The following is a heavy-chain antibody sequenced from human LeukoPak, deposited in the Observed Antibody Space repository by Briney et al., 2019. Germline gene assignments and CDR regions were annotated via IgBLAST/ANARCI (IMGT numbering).Heavy chain of an antibody. Sequence: GGSLRVSCAASGFTFSSYAMSWVRQAPGKGLEWVSTISGSGGSTSYADSVKGRFTISRDNSRNTLYLQMNSLRAEDTAVYYCAREFTSDYYGMDVWGQGTTVTVSS. CDR2: ISGSGGST. V-gene: IGHV3-23*01. CDR1: GFTFSSYA. CDR3: AREFTSDYYGMDV. J-gene: IGHJ6*02.